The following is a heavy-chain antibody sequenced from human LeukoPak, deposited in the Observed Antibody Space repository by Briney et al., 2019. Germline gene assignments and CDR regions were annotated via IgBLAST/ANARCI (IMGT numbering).Heavy chain of an antibody. V-gene: IGHV4-4*07. D-gene: IGHD6-19*01. Sequence: SETLSLTCTVSGGSMNNHDWSWVRQPAGKGLEWIGRIQTSGSINYNSSLKSRVTISIDTSQNYFSLKLTSMTAADSAMYYCARASNIGWYQFDYWGQGMRVTVSS. CDR2: IQTSGSI. J-gene: IGHJ4*02. CDR1: GGSMNNHD. CDR3: ARASNIGWYQFDY.